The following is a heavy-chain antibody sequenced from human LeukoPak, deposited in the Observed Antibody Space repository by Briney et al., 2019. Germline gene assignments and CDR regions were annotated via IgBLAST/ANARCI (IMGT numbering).Heavy chain of an antibody. CDR2: ISAYNGNT. V-gene: IGHV1-18*01. CDR1: GYTFTSYG. CDR3: AREVRGEYYFDY. Sequence: ASVKVSCKASGYTFTSYGISWVRQAPGQGLEWMGWISAYNGNTNYAQKLQGRVTITADKSTSTAYMELSSLRSEDTAVYYCAREVRGEYYFDYWGQGTLVTVSS. D-gene: IGHD3-10*01. J-gene: IGHJ4*02.